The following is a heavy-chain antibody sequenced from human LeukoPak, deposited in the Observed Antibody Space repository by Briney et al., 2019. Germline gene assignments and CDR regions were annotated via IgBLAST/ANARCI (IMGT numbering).Heavy chain of an antibody. CDR2: ISGSGGST. Sequence: GGSLRLSCVASGFTFSSYAMSWVRQAPGKGLEWVSAISGSGGSTNYADSVKGRFTISRDNSKNTLYLQMNSLRAEDTAVYYCAKVSGRIQIWPQPFGDGMDVWGQGTTVTVSS. J-gene: IGHJ6*02. CDR3: AKVSGRIQIWPQPFGDGMDV. CDR1: GFTFSSYA. V-gene: IGHV3-23*01. D-gene: IGHD3-10*01.